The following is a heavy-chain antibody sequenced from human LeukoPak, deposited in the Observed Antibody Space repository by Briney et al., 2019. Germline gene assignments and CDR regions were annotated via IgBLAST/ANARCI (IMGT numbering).Heavy chain of an antibody. Sequence: GGSLRLSREASGFTLSNRWMTWVRQAPGKGLEWVATITQGGSDKFYVDSVKGRFTISGDNAKNSLYLQMNSLRAEDTAVYYCARDPFELWGQGTLVTVSS. CDR1: GFTLSNRW. D-gene: IGHD1-26*01. V-gene: IGHV3-7*01. CDR2: ITQGGSDK. J-gene: IGHJ4*02. CDR3: ARDPFEL.